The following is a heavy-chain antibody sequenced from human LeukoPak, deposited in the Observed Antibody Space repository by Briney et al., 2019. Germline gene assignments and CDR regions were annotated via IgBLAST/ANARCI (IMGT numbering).Heavy chain of an antibody. V-gene: IGHV3-23*01. D-gene: IGHD2-2*01. J-gene: IGHJ6*02. CDR2: ISGSGGST. CDR3: AKDTESTVNYYSGMDV. Sequence: PGGPLRLSCAASGFTFSSYAMSWVRQAPGKGLEWVSAISGSGGSTYYADSVKGRFTISRDNSKNTLYLQMSSLRAEDTAVYYCAKDTESTVNYYSGMDVWGQGTTVTVSS. CDR1: GFTFSSYA.